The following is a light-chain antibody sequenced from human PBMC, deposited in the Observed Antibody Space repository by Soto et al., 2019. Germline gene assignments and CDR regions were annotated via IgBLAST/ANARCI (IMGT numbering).Light chain of an antibody. J-gene: IGKJ4*01. Sequence: EIVLTQSPATLSLSPGERATLSCRASQSVSSYLAWYQQKPDQAPRLLIYDASNRATGIPARFSGSGSGTDFTLTISSLEPEDFAVYYCQQRSLTFGGGTKVEIK. CDR2: DAS. CDR3: QQRSLT. CDR1: QSVSSY. V-gene: IGKV3-11*01.